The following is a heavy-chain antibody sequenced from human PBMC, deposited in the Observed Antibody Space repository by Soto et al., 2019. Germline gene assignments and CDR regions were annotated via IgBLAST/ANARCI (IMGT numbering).Heavy chain of an antibody. CDR3: ARERPDGARRDP. D-gene: IGHD6-6*01. V-gene: IGHV4-30-4*01. J-gene: IGHJ5*02. CDR2: IYHSGST. CDR1: GGSISSVYYY. Sequence: SETLSLTCTVSGGSISSVYYYWSWIRQPPGKGLEWIGYIYHSGSTYYNPSLKSRVTISVDTSKNQFSLKLSSVTAADTAVYYCARERPDGARRDPWGQGTLVTVSS.